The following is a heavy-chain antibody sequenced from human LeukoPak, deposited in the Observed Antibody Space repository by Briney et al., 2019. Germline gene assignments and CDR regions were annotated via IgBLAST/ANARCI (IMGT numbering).Heavy chain of an antibody. CDR2: ISHSGTPT. Sequence: GGSLRLSCAASKFTFGAYSMNWVRQAPGKGLEWVSSISHSGTPTYYADSVRGRFTISRDNAKNSLYLQMNTLRAEDTAVYFCSTATYSSGYHYFESWGQGSLVTVSS. J-gene: IGHJ4*02. CDR3: STATYSSGYHYFES. V-gene: IGHV3-21*01. CDR1: KFTFGAYS. D-gene: IGHD5-18*01.